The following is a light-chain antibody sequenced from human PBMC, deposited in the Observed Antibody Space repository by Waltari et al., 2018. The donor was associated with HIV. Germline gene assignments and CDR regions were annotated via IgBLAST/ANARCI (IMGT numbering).Light chain of an antibody. CDR3: SSYAGSYNYV. CDR1: SSNVGGSTY. Sequence: QPALPQPPSPSGPPGQSATTSSPEPSSNVGGSTYASWYQQHPGKAPNLMIYEVSKRPSGVPDRFSGSKSGNTASLTVSGLQAEDEADYYCSSYAGSYNYVFGTGTKVTVL. J-gene: IGLJ1*01. CDR2: EVS. V-gene: IGLV2-8*01.